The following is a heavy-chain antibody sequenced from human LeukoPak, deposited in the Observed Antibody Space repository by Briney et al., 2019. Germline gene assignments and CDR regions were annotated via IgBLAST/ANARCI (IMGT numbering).Heavy chain of an antibody. CDR3: AKDTIAAAGTSLHGFDY. CDR1: GFTVSSNY. D-gene: IGHD6-13*01. CDR2: ISGSGGST. Sequence: GGSLRLSCAASGFTVSSNYMSWVRQAPGKGLEWVSAISGSGGSTYYADSVKGRFTISRDNSKNTLYLQMNSLRAEDTAVYYCAKDTIAAAGTSLHGFDYWGQGTLVTVSS. V-gene: IGHV3-23*01. J-gene: IGHJ4*02.